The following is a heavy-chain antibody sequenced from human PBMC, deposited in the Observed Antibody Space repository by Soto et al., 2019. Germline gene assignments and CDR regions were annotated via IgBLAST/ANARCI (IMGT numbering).Heavy chain of an antibody. CDR3: AGDWVGATPGYYYYGMDV. V-gene: IGHV4-59*01. CDR1: GGSISSYY. CDR2: IYYSGST. D-gene: IGHD1-26*01. J-gene: IGHJ6*02. Sequence: SETLSLTCTVSGGSISSYYWSWIRQPPGKGLEWIGYIYYSGSTNYNPSLKSRVTISVDTSKNQFSLKLSTVTAADTAVYYCAGDWVGATPGYYYYGMDVWGQGTTVTVSS.